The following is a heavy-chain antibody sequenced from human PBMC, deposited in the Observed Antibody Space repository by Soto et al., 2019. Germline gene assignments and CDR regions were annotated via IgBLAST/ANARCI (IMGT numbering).Heavy chain of an antibody. CDR2: INWNGASA. D-gene: IGHD6-25*01. J-gene: IGHJ4*01. Sequence: GGSLRLSCTGSGFTFDNYAMSWVRQAPGKGLEWISGINWNGASAGYADSVKGRFTISRDNAKNSLYLQMNSLRAEDTALYYCARGLNKAALSFEYWGQGTLVTVSS. CDR3: ARGLNKAALSFEY. CDR1: GFTFDNYA. V-gene: IGHV3-20*04.